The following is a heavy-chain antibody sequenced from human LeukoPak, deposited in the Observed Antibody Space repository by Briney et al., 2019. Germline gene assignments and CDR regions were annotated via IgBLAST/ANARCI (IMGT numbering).Heavy chain of an antibody. CDR1: GYTFTSYG. J-gene: IGHJ1*01. V-gene: IGHV1-18*04. Sequence: ASVKVSCKASGYTFTSYGISWVRQAPGQGLEWMGWISAYNGNTNYAQKLQDRVTMTTDTSTSTAYMELRSLRSDDTAVYYCAGDFGCSSTSCYHDFQHWGQGTLVTVSS. D-gene: IGHD2-2*01. CDR2: ISAYNGNT. CDR3: AGDFGCSSTSCYHDFQH.